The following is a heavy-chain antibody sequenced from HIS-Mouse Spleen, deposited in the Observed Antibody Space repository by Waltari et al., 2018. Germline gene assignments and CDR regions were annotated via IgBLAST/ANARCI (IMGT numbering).Heavy chain of an antibody. CDR2: IYYSGSH. CDR3: AREIPYSSSWYDWYFDL. J-gene: IGHJ2*01. V-gene: IGHV4-39*07. CDR1: GGSISSSSYY. Sequence: QLQLQESGPGLVKPSETLSLTCTVSGGSISSSSYYWGWIRQPPGKGLEWIGSIYYSGSHHYTPSLKSRVTISVDTSKNQFSLKLSSVTAADTAVYYCAREIPYSSSWYDWYFDLWGRGTLVTVSS. D-gene: IGHD6-13*01.